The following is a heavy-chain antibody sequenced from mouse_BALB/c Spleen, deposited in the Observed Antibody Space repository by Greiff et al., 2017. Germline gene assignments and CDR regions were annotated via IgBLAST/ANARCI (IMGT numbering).Heavy chain of an antibody. CDR3: ARDPGGYYAMDY. CDR1: GYSFTGYT. V-gene: IGHV1-26*01. J-gene: IGHJ4*01. D-gene: IGHD1-1*02. CDR2: INPYNGGT. Sequence: VEPGASMKISCKASGYSFTGYTMNWVKQSHGKNLEWIGLINPYNGGTSYNQKFKGKATLTVDKSSSTAYMELLSLTSEDSAVYYCARDPGGYYAMDYWGQGTSVTVSS.